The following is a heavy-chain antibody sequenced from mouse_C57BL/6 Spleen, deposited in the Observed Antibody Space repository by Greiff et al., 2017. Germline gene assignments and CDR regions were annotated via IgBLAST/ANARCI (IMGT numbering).Heavy chain of an antibody. CDR3: ARRGYVSSYAMDY. CDR1: GYAFSSYW. CDR2: IYPGDGDT. J-gene: IGHJ4*01. V-gene: IGHV1-80*01. D-gene: IGHD1-1*01. Sequence: QVQLQQSGAELVKPGASVKISCKASGYAFSSYWMNWVKQRPGKGLEWIGQIYPGDGDTNYNGKLKGKATLTADKSSSTAYMQLSSLTSEDSAVYFCARRGYVSSYAMDYWGQGTSVTVSS.